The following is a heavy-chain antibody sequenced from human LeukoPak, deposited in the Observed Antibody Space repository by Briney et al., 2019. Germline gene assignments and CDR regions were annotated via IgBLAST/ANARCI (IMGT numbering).Heavy chain of an antibody. CDR2: INHSGST. CDR3: ARGMDSSGWYGYYYYYMDV. Sequence: ASETLSLTCAVYGGSFSGYYWSWIRQPPGKGLEWIGEINHSGSTNYNPSLKSRVTISVDTSKNQFSLKLSSVTAADTAVYYCARGMDSSGWYGYYYYYMDVWGKGTTVTVSS. V-gene: IGHV4-34*01. D-gene: IGHD6-19*01. J-gene: IGHJ6*03. CDR1: GGSFSGYY.